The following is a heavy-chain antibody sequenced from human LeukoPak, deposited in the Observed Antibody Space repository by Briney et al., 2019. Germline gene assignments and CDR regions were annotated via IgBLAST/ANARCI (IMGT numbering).Heavy chain of an antibody. J-gene: IGHJ4*02. CDR3: ARAVSGYYHFDY. V-gene: IGHV1-8*03. Sequence: ASVKASCKASGYTFTSYDINWVRQATGQGLEWMGWMNPNSGNTGYAQKFQGRVTITRNTSISTAYMELSSLRSEDTAVYYCARAVSGYYHFDYWGQGTLVTVSS. CDR2: MNPNSGNT. D-gene: IGHD3-3*01. CDR1: GYTFTSYD.